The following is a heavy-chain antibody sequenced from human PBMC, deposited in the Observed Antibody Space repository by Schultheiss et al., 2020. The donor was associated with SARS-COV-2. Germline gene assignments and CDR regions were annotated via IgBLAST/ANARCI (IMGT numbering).Heavy chain of an antibody. CDR1: GYTFTGYY. CDR3: ARVHSSSIWFPDN. J-gene: IGHJ4*02. D-gene: IGHD6-13*01. Sequence: ASVKVSCKASGYTFTGYYMHWVRQAPGQGLEWMGWINPNSGGTNYAQKFQGWVTMTRDTSISTAYMELSRLRSDDTAVYYCARVHSSSIWFPDNWGQGTLVTVSS. V-gene: IGHV1-2*04. CDR2: INPNSGGT.